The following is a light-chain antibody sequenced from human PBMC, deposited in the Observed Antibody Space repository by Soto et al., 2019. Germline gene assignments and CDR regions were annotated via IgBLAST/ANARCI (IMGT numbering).Light chain of an antibody. CDR3: QQYDNWPWT. Sequence: EIVMTQSPATLSVSPGERATLSCRASQSVSSNLAWYQQKPGQAPRLLIHGSSTRATGFPARFSGSGSGTEFTLTISSLQSEDFAVYYCQQYDNWPWTFGQGTKVDSK. CDR1: QSVSSN. CDR2: GSS. J-gene: IGKJ1*01. V-gene: IGKV3-15*01.